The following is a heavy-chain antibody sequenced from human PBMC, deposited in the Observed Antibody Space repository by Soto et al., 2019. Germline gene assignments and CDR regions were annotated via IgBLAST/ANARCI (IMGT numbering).Heavy chain of an antibody. Sequence: QVQLVQSGAEVKKPGASVKVSCKASGYTFTSYGISWVRQAPGQGLEWMGWISAYNGNTNYAQKLQGRVTMTTDTSTSTAYMELRSLRSDDTAVYYCARVIDFWSGYYTGIPFDYWGQGTLFTVSS. V-gene: IGHV1-18*04. CDR3: ARVIDFWSGYYTGIPFDY. CDR1: GYTFTSYG. D-gene: IGHD3-3*01. J-gene: IGHJ4*02. CDR2: ISAYNGNT.